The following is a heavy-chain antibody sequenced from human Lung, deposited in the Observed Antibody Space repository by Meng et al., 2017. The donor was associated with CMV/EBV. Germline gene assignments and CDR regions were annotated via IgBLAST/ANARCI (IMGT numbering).Heavy chain of an antibody. D-gene: IGHD3-3*01. CDR2: IRYDGKNE. V-gene: IGHV3-30*02. CDR3: AKETGPISGGYYYYGIDV. Sequence: GESLKIYCAASGFTFSSYGMHWVRQAPGKGLEGVAFIRYDGKNEYYADSVKGRFSISRDDSKNTLYLQMNSLRPEDTAVYYCAKETGPISGGYYYYGIDVWGQGTTVTVSS. J-gene: IGHJ6*02. CDR1: GFTFSSYG.